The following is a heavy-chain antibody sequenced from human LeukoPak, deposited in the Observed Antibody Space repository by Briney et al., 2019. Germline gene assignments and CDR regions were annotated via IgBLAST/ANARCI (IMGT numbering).Heavy chain of an antibody. CDR1: GGSISSSSYY. CDR2: IYYSGST. J-gene: IGHJ5*02. V-gene: IGHV4-39*07. D-gene: IGHD3-10*01. Sequence: SETLSLTCTVSGGSISSSSYYWGWIRQPPGKGLEWIGSIYYSGSTYYNPPLKSRVTISVDTSKNQFSLKLSSVTAADTAVYYCARGQYLYGSGSYYKSWFDPWGQGTLVTVSS. CDR3: ARGQYLYGSGSYYKSWFDP.